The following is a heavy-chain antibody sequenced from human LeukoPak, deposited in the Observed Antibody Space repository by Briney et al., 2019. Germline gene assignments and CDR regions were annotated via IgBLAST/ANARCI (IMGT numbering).Heavy chain of an antibody. CDR3: ASAQTWDAFDI. J-gene: IGHJ3*02. CDR2: IYYSGST. CDR1: GGSISSYY. V-gene: IGHV4-59*08. Sequence: SETLSLTCTVSGGSISSYYWSWIRQPPGKGLEWIGYIYYSGSTNYNPSLKSRVTISVDTSKNQFSLKLSSVTAADTAVYYCASAQTWDAFDIWGQGTMVTVSS.